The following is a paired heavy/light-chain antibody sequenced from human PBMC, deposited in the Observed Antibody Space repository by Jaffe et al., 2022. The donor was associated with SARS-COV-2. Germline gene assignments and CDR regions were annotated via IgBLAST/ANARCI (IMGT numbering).Heavy chain of an antibody. J-gene: IGHJ6*02. CDR1: RFNFNDSW. V-gene: IGHV3-74*01. CDR2: IKSDGKIT. Sequence: EVQLVESGGGLVRPGGSLRLSCAASRFNFNDSWMHWVRQGPGKGPEWVSRIKSDGKITNYADAVRGRFTISRDNAKNTLYLQMNSLRAADTALYYCVGSEYNLMDVWGQGTTVIVSS. CDR3: VGSEYNLMDV. D-gene: IGHD5-18*01.
Light chain of an antibody. CDR2: DVK. Sequence: QSPLTQPASVSGSPGQSITISCTGTDSDVAIFNSLSWYQQHPGKAPKLIIYDVKHRPSGVPDRFSASKSGSTASLTISALQAADEADYYCCSYTTTDVWVFGGGTKLTVL. J-gene: IGLJ3*02. CDR1: DSDVAIFNS. V-gene: IGLV2-14*03. CDR3: CSYTTTDVWV.